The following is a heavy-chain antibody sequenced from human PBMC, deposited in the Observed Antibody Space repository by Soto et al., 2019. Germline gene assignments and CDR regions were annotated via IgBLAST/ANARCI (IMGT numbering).Heavy chain of an antibody. V-gene: IGHV4-61*01. D-gene: IGHD2-15*01. Sequence: QVQLQESGPGLVKPSETLSLTCTVSGGSVSSGSYYWSWIRQPPGKGLEWIGYIYYSGSTNYNPSLKSRVTISVDTSKNQFSLKLSSVTAADTAVYYCARETLVVVVAATPYYYFDYWCQGTLVTVSS. CDR2: IYYSGST. J-gene: IGHJ4*02. CDR1: GGSVSSGSYY. CDR3: ARETLVVVVAATPYYYFDY.